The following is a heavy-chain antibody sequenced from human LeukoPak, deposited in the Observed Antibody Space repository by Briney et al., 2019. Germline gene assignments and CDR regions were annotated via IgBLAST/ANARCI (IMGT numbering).Heavy chain of an antibody. CDR3: AKDPFHSLTGTTRVGYYGMDV. D-gene: IGHD1-20*01. CDR1: GFTFSSDA. J-gene: IGHJ6*02. Sequence: GGSLRLSCAASGFTFSSDAMSWVRQAPGKGLEWVSAISGSGGSTYYADSVKGRFTISRDNSKNTLYLQMNSLRAEDTAVYYCAKDPFHSLTGTTRVGYYGMDVWGQGTTVTVSS. CDR2: ISGSGGST. V-gene: IGHV3-23*01.